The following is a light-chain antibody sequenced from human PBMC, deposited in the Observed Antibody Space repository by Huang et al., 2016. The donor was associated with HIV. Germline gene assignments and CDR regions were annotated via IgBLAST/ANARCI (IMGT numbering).Light chain of an antibody. CDR2: GAS. CDR3: QQTYTFPA. V-gene: IGKV1-39*01. Sequence: DIQLTQSPSSLSASVGDRVTITCRASQTITTYLNWYQQKPGKAPHLLIYGASNLQSGVPSRFSGSESWTEFTLIISGLQPEDFATYYCQQTYTFPAFGRGTKVEIK. CDR1: QTITTY. J-gene: IGKJ1*01.